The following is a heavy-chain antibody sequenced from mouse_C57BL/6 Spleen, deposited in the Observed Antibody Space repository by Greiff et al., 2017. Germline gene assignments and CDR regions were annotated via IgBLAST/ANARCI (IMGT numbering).Heavy chain of an antibody. V-gene: IGHV1-85*01. CDR1: GYTFTSYD. CDR3: ASGDTTDFDY. D-gene: IGHD1-1*01. CDR2: IYPRDGSP. Sequence: QVQLQQSGPELVKPGASVKLSCKASGYTFTSYDINWVKQRPGQGLEWIGWIYPRDGSPKYNEKFKGKDTLTVDTSSSTAYMELHSLTSEDSAVYFCASGDTTDFDYWGQGTTLTVS. J-gene: IGHJ2*01.